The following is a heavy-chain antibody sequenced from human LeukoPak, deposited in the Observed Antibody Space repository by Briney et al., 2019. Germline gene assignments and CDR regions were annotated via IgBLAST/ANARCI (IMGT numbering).Heavy chain of an antibody. CDR3: ARVDTVTTTFDY. V-gene: IGHV4-59*01. Sequence: IGYXHXTXXXNYXPSLXSXVTISVDTSKNQFSLRLNSVTAXDTAVYYCARVDTVTTTFDYWGQGTLVTVSS. J-gene: IGHJ4*02. D-gene: IGHD4-17*01. CDR2: XHXTXXX.